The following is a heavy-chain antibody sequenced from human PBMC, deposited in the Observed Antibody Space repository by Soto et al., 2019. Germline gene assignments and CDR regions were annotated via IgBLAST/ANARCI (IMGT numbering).Heavy chain of an antibody. J-gene: IGHJ3*02. Sequence: SVKVSCKASGGTFSSYTISWVRQAPGQGLEWMGRIIPILGIANYAQKFQGRVTITADKSTSTVYMELSSLRSEDTAVYYCATAYPRYCTNGVCYTGAFDIWGQGTMVTVSS. D-gene: IGHD2-8*01. CDR3: ATAYPRYCTNGVCYTGAFDI. V-gene: IGHV1-69*02. CDR1: GGTFSSYT. CDR2: IIPILGIA.